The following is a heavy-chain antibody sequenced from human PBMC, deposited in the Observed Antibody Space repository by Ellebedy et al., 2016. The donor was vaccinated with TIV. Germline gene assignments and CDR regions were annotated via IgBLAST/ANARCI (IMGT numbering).Heavy chain of an antibody. D-gene: IGHD6-19*01. CDR3: ARGDQWLVI. V-gene: IGHV6-1*01. J-gene: IGHJ4*02. Sequence: SETLSLTCAISGDSVSSNSGAWNWVRQSPSRGLEWLGRTYYRSKWYYDYAVSVRSRITVNSDTSKNQFSLQLNSVTPEDTAVYYCARGDQWLVIWGQGTQVTVSS. CDR1: GDSVSSNSGA. CDR2: TYYRSKWYY.